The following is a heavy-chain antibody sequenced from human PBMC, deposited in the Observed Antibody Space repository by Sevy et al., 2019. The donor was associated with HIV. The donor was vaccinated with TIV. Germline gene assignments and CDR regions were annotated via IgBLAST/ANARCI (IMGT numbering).Heavy chain of an antibody. D-gene: IGHD2-15*01. Sequence: SETLSLTCAVYGGSFSGYYWSWIRQPPGKGLEWIGEINHSGSTNYNPSLKSRVTISVDTSKNQFSLKLSSVTAADTAVYYCAKKRDCSGGSCYTIFTVSSWFDPWGQGTLVTVSS. CDR2: INHSGST. CDR3: AKKRDCSGGSCYTIFTVSSWFDP. V-gene: IGHV4-34*01. J-gene: IGHJ5*02. CDR1: GGSFSGYY.